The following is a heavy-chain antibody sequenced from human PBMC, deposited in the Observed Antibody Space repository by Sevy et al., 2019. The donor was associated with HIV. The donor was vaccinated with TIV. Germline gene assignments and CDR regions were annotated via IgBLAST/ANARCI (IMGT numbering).Heavy chain of an antibody. CDR1: GGTFSSYA. CDR3: ARGNSGSYPSYYYYGMDV. V-gene: IGHV1-69*13. D-gene: IGHD3-10*01. CDR2: IIPIFGTA. Sequence: ASVKVSCKASGGTFSSYAISWVRQAPGQGLEWMGGIIPIFGTANYVQKFQGRVTITADESTSTAYMELSSLRSEDTAVYYCARGNSGSYPSYYYYGMDVWGQGTTVTVSS. J-gene: IGHJ6*02.